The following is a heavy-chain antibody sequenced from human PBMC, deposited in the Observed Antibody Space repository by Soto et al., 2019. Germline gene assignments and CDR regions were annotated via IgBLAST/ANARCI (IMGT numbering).Heavy chain of an antibody. J-gene: IGHJ6*02. Sequence: RASVKVSCKASGFTFTSSAMQWVRQARGQRLEWIGRIVVGSGNTNYAQKFQERVTITRDMSTSTAYMELSSLRSEYTAVYYCVAADTSSYYYYYGMDVWGQGTTVTVSS. D-gene: IGHD2-2*02. CDR2: IVVGSGNT. V-gene: IGHV1-58*02. CDR3: VAADTSSYYYYYGMDV. CDR1: GFTFTSSA.